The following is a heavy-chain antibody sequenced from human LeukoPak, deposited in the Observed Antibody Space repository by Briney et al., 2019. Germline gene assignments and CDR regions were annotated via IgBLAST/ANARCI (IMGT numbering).Heavy chain of an antibody. CDR3: ARGDSRSWYSYFDY. Sequence: GGSLRLSCAASGFTFSSYSMNWVRQAPGKGLEWVSSISSSSSYIYYADSVKGRFTISRDNAKNSLYLQMNSLRAEDTAVYYCARGDSRSWYSYFDYWGQGTLVTVSS. D-gene: IGHD6-13*01. V-gene: IGHV3-21*01. CDR2: ISSSSSYI. CDR1: GFTFSSYS. J-gene: IGHJ4*02.